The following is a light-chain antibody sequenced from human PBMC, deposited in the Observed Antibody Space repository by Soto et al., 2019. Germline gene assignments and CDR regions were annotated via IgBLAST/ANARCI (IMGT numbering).Light chain of an antibody. Sequence: EIVMTQSPATVSVSPGERATLSCRASQSVSSKLAWYQQKPGQPPRLLIYGASTRATGIPARFSGSGSGTEFTLTISSLQSEDFAVYYCQQYSNWPPWTFGQGTKVDIK. CDR1: QSVSSK. CDR3: QQYSNWPPWT. V-gene: IGKV3-15*01. J-gene: IGKJ1*01. CDR2: GAS.